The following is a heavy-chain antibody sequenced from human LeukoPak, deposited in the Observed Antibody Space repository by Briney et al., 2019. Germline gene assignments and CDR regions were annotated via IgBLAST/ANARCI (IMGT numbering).Heavy chain of an antibody. CDR1: GGSFSGYY. J-gene: IGHJ4*01. CDR3: ARVNECSSTSCYINY. Sequence: SETLSLTCAVYGGSFSGYYWSWIRQPPGKGLEWIGEINHSGSTNYNPSLKSRVTISVDTSKNQFSLKLSSVTAADTAVYYCARVNECSSTSCYINYWGHGPLVTVSS. CDR2: INHSGST. V-gene: IGHV4-34*01. D-gene: IGHD2-2*02.